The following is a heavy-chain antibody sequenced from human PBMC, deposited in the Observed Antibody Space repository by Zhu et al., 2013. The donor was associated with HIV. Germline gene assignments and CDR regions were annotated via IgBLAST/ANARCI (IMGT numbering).Heavy chain of an antibody. CDR2: IIPIFGTA. Sequence: QVQLVQSGAEVKKPGSSVKVSCKASGGTFSSYAISWVRQAPGQGLEWMGGIIPIFGTANYAQKFQGRVTITADESTSTAYMELSSLRSEDTAVYYCASKTVSEVTSPSYYYYGMDVWGQGTTGHRSP. CDR1: GGTFSSYA. V-gene: IGHV1-69*01. J-gene: IGHJ6*02. CDR3: ASKTVSEVTSPSYYYYGMDV. D-gene: IGHD4-17*01.